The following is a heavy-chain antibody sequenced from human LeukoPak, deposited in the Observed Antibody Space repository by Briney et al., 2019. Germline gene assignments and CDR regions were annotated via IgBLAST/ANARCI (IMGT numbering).Heavy chain of an antibody. CDR1: GASFSNYY. V-gene: IGHV4-34*01. CDR2: IYHTGST. Sequence: SETLSLTCAVFGASFSNYYWSWIRQPPGKGLEWIGDIYHTGSTTYNPTIKSRVTISVDTSKKQFSLRLSYVTAADTAVDYWARVGYAAQRRVLSEVTIPTAGAFDVWGQGTLVAVSS. D-gene: IGHD4-17*01. CDR3: ARVGYAAQRRVLSEVTIPTAGAFDV. J-gene: IGHJ3*01.